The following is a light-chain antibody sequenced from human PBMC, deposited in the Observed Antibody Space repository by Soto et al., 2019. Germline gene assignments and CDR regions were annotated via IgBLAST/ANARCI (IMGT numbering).Light chain of an antibody. CDR2: GAS. CDR3: QQYNNWPLT. Sequence: IVSSHAPATLSCAPEGRATVSCRASPSVTNYLAWYQQKPGQAPRLLIYGASTRATGIPARFSGSGSGTEFTLTISSLQSEDFAVYYCQQYNNWPLTFGGGTKVDIK. J-gene: IGKJ4*01. V-gene: IGKV3-15*01. CDR1: PSVTNY.